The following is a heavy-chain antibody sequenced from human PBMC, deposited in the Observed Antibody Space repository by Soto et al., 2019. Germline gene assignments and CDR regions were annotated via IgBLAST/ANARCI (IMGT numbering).Heavy chain of an antibody. CDR1: GYSFTSYW. J-gene: IGHJ6*02. CDR2: IYPGDSDT. CDR3: AASIFYYGMDV. Sequence: GASLTLSCKGSGYSFTSYWISWVRQMPGKGPEWMGIIYPGDSDTKYNPSFQGQVTISADKSITTTYLQWSSLKASDTAIYYCAASIFYYGMDVWGQGTTVTVSS. V-gene: IGHV5-51*01.